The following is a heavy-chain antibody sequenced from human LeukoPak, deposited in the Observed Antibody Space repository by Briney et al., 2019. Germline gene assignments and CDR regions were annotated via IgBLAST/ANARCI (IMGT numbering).Heavy chain of an antibody. CDR1: GFTFSSYA. D-gene: IGHD6-19*01. J-gene: IGHJ4*02. V-gene: IGHV3-30-3*01. Sequence: GGSLRLSCAASGFTFSSYAMHWVRQAPGKGLEWVAVISYDGSNKYYADSVKGRFTISRDNSKNTLHLQMNSLRAEDTAVYYCARGGIAVAGRIDYWGQGTLVTVSS. CDR3: ARGGIAVAGRIDY. CDR2: ISYDGSNK.